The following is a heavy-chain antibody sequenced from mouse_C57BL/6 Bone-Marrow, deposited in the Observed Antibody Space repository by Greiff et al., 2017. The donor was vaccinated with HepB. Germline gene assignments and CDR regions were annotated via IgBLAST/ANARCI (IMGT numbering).Heavy chain of an antibody. CDR3: ARRTTGTGACFAY. CDR2: ISSGSSTI. CDR1: GFTFSDYG. J-gene: IGHJ3*01. Sequence: EVHLVESGGGLVKPGGSLKLSCAASGFTFSDYGMHWVRQAPEKGLEWVAYISSGSSTIYYADTVKGRFTISRDNAKNTLFLQMTSLRSEDTAMYYCARRTTGTGACFAYWGQGTLVTVSA. V-gene: IGHV5-17*01. D-gene: IGHD4-1*02.